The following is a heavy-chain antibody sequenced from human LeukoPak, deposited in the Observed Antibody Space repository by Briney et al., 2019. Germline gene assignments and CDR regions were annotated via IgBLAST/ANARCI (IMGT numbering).Heavy chain of an antibody. V-gene: IGHV4-34*01. CDR3: ARGLAGVYDIVVVPAAENGSGMDV. Sequence: SETLSLTCAVYGGSFSGYYWSWIRQPPGKGLEWIGEINHSGSTNYNPPLKSRVTISVDTSKNQFSLKLSSVTAADPAVYYCARGLAGVYDIVVVPAAENGSGMDVWGQGTTVTVSS. CDR2: INHSGST. D-gene: IGHD2-2*01. CDR1: GGSFSGYY. J-gene: IGHJ6*02.